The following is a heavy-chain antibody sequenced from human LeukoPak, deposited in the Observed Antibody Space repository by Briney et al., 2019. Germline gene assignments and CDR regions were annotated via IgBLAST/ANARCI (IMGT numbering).Heavy chain of an antibody. D-gene: IGHD3-10*01. CDR3: VRDGPLIRGVPYMGV. V-gene: IGHV3-74*01. J-gene: IGHJ6*03. CDR1: GFTFTDYW. CDR2: IDTEGGT. Sequence: GGSLRLSCAASGFTFTDYWMQWVRQVPGKGLEWVSRIDTEGGTSYADSVKGRFTISRDNAKNTLYLQMNSLRGDDTAVYYCVRDGPLIRGVPYMGVWGKGTTVAVSS.